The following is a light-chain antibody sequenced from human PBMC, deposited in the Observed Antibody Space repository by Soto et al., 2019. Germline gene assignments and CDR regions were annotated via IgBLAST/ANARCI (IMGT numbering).Light chain of an antibody. CDR2: DAS. CDR1: QTVSGD. Sequence: EIVLTQSPGTLSLTPGERATLSCRASQTVSGDLAWYHHKPGQAPRLLIYDASTRALDTPARFAGSGSGTEFTLTISSLQSEDFAVYFCQQYNNYPNTFGQGTRLEMK. CDR3: QQYNNYPNT. J-gene: IGKJ5*01. V-gene: IGKV3-15*01.